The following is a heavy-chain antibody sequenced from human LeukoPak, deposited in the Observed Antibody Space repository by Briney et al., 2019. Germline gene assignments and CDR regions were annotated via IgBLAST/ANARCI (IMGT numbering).Heavy chain of an antibody. CDR2: INHSGST. D-gene: IGHD3-22*01. CDR3: WVEGRLFSY. Sequence: SETLSLTCAVYVGSFSGYYWSWIRQPPGKGLEWVGEINHSGSTNYNPALKSRVTISLETSKNQFFLKLSSVTAADTPGFYLWVEGRLFSYWGEGSLVTVSS. J-gene: IGHJ4*02. V-gene: IGHV4-34*01. CDR1: VGSFSGYY.